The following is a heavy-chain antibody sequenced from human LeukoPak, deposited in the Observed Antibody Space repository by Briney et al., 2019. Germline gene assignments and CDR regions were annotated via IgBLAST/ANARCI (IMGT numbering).Heavy chain of an antibody. J-gene: IGHJ4*02. CDR1: GYSISSGYY. CDR2: IYHSGST. D-gene: IGHD2-15*01. V-gene: IGHV4-38-2*02. Sequence: PSETLSLTCTVSGYSISSGYYWGWIRQPPGKGLEWIGSIYHSGSTYYNPSLKSRVTISVDTSKNQFSLKLSSVTAADTAVYYCARVGRLQDIVVVVPYYFDYWGQGTLVTVSS. CDR3: ARVGRLQDIVVVVPYYFDY.